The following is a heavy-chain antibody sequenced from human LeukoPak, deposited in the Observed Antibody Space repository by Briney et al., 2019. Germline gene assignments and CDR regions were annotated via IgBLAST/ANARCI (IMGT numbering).Heavy chain of an antibody. J-gene: IGHJ6*02. CDR1: GFTVSTNY. CDR3: ATRGRAGYYYGMDV. CDR2: IYSGGGT. D-gene: IGHD3-3*01. Sequence: GGSLRLSCVASGFTVSTNYMSWARQAPGKGLEWVSAIYSGGGTFYADSVKGRFTISRDNSKNTLFLQMNSLRGEDTAVYYCATRGRAGYYYGMDVWGQGTTVTVSS. V-gene: IGHV3-53*01.